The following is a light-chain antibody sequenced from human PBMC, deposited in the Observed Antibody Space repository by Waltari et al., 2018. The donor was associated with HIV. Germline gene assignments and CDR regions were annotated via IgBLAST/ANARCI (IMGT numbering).Light chain of an antibody. J-gene: IGLJ2*01. CDR2: SSN. V-gene: IGLV1-44*01. CDR1: SSNIGKNP. CDR3: AAWDDSLDGHAL. Sequence: QSVLTQPPSASGTPGQRVTISCSGSSSNIGKNPVNWYQQLPGTAPKLLIYSSNQRPSGVPDRFSGSKSGTSASLAISGLQSEDEADYFCAAWDDSLDGHALFGGGTKLTVL.